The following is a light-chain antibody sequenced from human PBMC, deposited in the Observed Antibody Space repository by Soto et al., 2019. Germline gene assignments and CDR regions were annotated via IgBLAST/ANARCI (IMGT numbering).Light chain of an antibody. Sequence: EIVLTQSPGTLSLSPEERATLSCRASQSVSSSYFAWYQQKPGQAPRLLIYGASSRASGIPDRFSGSGSGTDFTLTISRLEPEDFAVYYCQQFGSSPWTFGQGTKVEIK. J-gene: IGKJ1*01. CDR1: QSVSSSY. V-gene: IGKV3-20*01. CDR2: GAS. CDR3: QQFGSSPWT.